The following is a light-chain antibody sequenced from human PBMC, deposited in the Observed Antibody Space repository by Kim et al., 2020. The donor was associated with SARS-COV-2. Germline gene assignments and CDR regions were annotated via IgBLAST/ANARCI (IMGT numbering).Light chain of an antibody. Sequence: ASVGDRLTITCQASQDITNSLDWYQQKSGKAPKLLIYDTSNLEAGVPSRFSGSGFGTDFTFTISSLQPEDIATYYCQQYDSLPLTFGGGTKVDIK. CDR1: QDITNS. J-gene: IGKJ4*01. CDR2: DTS. V-gene: IGKV1-33*01. CDR3: QQYDSLPLT.